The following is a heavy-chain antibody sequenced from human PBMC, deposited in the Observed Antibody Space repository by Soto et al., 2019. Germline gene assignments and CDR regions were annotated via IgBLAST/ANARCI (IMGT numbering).Heavy chain of an antibody. J-gene: IGHJ6*02. Sequence: QVQLVQSGAEVKKPGASVKVSCTASGNTFTRHYMHWVRQAPGQGIEWMGMINPSGGTTTYAQRFQGRVTMTRDTSTSTVYMELSSLRSEDTAVYYCARDARALLWFGELYPYGMDVWGQGTTVTVSS. V-gene: IGHV1-46*01. CDR1: GNTFTRHY. CDR3: ARDARALLWFGELYPYGMDV. CDR2: INPSGGTT. D-gene: IGHD3-10*01.